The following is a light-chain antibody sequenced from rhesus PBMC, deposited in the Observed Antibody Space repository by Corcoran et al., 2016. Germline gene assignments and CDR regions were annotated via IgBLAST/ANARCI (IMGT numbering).Light chain of an antibody. V-gene: IGKV1-22*01. Sequence: DIQMTQSPSSLSASVGDTVTITCRASQSISSWLAWYQQKPGKAPKLLIYKASTLQSGVPSRFSGRGSGKDFTLTISSLQSEDFTTYYCQQYNSSPWTFGQGTKVEIK. CDR1: QSISSW. CDR2: KAS. J-gene: IGKJ1*01. CDR3: QQYNSSPWT.